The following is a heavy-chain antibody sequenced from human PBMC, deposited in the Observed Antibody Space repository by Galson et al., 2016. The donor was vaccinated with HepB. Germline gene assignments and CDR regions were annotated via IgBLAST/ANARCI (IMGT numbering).Heavy chain of an antibody. D-gene: IGHD3-22*01. CDR1: GYTFTTYG. CDR3: ARDPEYYYDGSGYYYYYYAMDV. CDR2: ISAFNGHT. V-gene: IGHV1-18*01. J-gene: IGHJ6*02. Sequence: QSGAEVKKPGATVKVSCKASGYTFTTYGISWVRQAPGQGLEWMGWISAFNGHTNYSQRLQDRVTMTTDTFTSTAYMELRSLRSDDTAVYYCARDPEYYYDGSGYYYYYYAMDVWGQGTTVSVSS.